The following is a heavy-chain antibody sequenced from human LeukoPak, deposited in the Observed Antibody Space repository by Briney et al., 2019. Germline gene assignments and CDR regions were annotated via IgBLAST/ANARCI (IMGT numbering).Heavy chain of an antibody. CDR1: GFTFSSYA. V-gene: IGHV3-74*01. CDR3: ARFSSGTVTTAGY. J-gene: IGHJ4*02. D-gene: IGHD4-17*01. Sequence: GGSLRLSCAASGFTFSSYAMSWVRQAPGKGLVWVSRINSDGSSTSYADSVKGRFAISRDNTKNTLYLQMNNLRVDDTAVYYCARFSSGTVTTAGYWGQGTLVTVSS. CDR2: INSDGSST.